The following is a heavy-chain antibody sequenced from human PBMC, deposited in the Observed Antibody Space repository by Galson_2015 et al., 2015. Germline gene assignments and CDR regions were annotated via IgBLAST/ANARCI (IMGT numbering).Heavy chain of an antibody. J-gene: IGHJ4*02. V-gene: IGHV3-23*01. CDR2: ISGSGGST. D-gene: IGHD3-16*01. CDR1: GFTFSSYV. Sequence: SLRLSCAASGFTFSSYVMSWVRQAPGKGLEWVSAISGSGGSTYYADSVKGQFSISRDNSKNTLFLQMNSVRVEDTAVYYCAEDKGRGIYDYIWGSFEYWGQGTLVTVSS. CDR3: AEDKGRGIYDYIWGSFEY.